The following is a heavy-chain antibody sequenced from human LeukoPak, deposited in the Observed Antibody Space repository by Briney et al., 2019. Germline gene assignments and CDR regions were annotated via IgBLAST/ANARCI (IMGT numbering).Heavy chain of an antibody. CDR3: ARHWVVTPNY. CDR2: INHSGST. CDR1: GGSFSGYY. Sequence: SETLSLTCAVYGGSFSGYYWSWIRQPPGKGREWIGEINHSGSTNYNPSLKSRVTISVDTSKNQFSLKLSSVTAADTAVYYCARHWVVTPNYWGQGTLVTVSS. V-gene: IGHV4-34*01. D-gene: IGHD4-23*01. J-gene: IGHJ4*02.